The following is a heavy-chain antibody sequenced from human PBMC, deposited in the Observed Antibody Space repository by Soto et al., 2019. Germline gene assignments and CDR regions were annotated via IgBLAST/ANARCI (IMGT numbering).Heavy chain of an antibody. V-gene: IGHV3-73*01. Sequence: EVQLVESGGGLVQPGGSLKLSCATSGFTFSASAMHWVRQASGKGLEWVGHIRSKPNNYATAYAASVKGRFTISRDDSKNTAYLQMNSLKPEDTAVYYCTRHLMDVWDQGTTVTVSS. CDR3: TRHLMDV. CDR2: IRSKPNNYAT. J-gene: IGHJ6*02. CDR1: GFTFSASA.